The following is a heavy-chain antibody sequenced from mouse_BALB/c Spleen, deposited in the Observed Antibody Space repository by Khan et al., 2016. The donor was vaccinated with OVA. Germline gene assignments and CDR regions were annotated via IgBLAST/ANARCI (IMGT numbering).Heavy chain of an antibody. CDR2: IWGDGST. CDR3: AKWGDGSTYAMDY. CDR1: GFSLTTYG. Sequence: QVQLKQSGPGLVAPSQSLSITCTVSGFSLTTYGVNWIRQPPGKGLEWLGVIWGDGSTNYHSALISRLSISKDNSKSQVFLKLNSLQTDEPATYYCAKWGDGSTYAMDYWGQGTSVTVSS. V-gene: IGHV2-3*01. D-gene: IGHD2-3*01. J-gene: IGHJ4*01.